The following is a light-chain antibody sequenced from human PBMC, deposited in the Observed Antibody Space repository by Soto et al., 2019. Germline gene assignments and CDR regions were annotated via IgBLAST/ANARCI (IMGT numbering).Light chain of an antibody. J-gene: IGKJ1*01. CDR3: LLDFSYFWA. CDR1: QGIRSA. CDR2: AAS. V-gene: IGKV1-6*01. Sequence: IQMTQSPSTLSASVGDRVPITCRASQGIRSALGWYQQKPGKVPKLLIYAASTLQSGVPSRFSGSGSGTDFTLTISSLQPEDFATYYCLLDFSYFWAFGQGTKVDIK.